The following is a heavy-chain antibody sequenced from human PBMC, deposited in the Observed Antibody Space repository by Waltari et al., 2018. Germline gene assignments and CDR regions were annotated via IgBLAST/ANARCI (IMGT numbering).Heavy chain of an antibody. Sequence: QVQLQQWGAGLLKPSETLSLTCAVYGGSFGGYYWSWIRQPPGKGLEWIGEINHSGSTNYNPSLKSRVTISVDTSKNQFSLKLSSVTAADTAVYYCARDDYAYGMDVWGQGTTVTVSS. V-gene: IGHV4-34*01. CDR3: ARDDYAYGMDV. J-gene: IGHJ6*02. CDR1: GGSFGGYY. CDR2: INHSGST.